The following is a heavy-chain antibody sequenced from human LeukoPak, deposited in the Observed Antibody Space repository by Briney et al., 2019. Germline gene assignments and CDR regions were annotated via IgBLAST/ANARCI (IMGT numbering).Heavy chain of an antibody. CDR3: ARDGGSDAFDI. J-gene: IGHJ3*02. V-gene: IGHV4-30-2*01. CDR1: GGSISSGGYS. CDR2: IYHSGST. D-gene: IGHD4-23*01. Sequence: PSETLSLTCAVSGGSISSGGYSWSWIRQPPGKGLEWIGYIYHSGSTYYNPSLKSRVTISVDRSKNQFSLKLSSVTAADTAVYYCARDGGSDAFDIWGQGTMVTVSS.